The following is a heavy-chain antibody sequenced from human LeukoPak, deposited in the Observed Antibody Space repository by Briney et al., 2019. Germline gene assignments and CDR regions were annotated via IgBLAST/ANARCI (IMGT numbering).Heavy chain of an antibody. CDR1: GGSISPYY. J-gene: IGHJ6*03. CDR2: FFYIGST. CDR3: ARRHSYGSYYMDV. Sequence: SETLSLTCTVSGGSISPYYWSWIRQPPGKGLEWIGYFFYIGSTNYNPSLKSRVIISVDTSKNQISLSLSSVTAADTAVYYCARRHSYGSYYMDVWGKGTTVTVSS. V-gene: IGHV4-59*12. D-gene: IGHD5-18*01.